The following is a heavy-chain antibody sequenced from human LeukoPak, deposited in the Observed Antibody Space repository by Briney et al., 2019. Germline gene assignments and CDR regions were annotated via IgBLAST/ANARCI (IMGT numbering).Heavy chain of an antibody. Sequence: TSETLSLTCTVSGGSISSSSYYWGWIRQPPGKGLEWIGSIYYSGSTYYNPSLKSRVTISVDTSKNQFSLKLSSVTAADTAVYYCAGGSGSYGDYWGQGTLVTVSS. J-gene: IGHJ4*02. CDR3: AGGSGSYGDY. CDR2: IYYSGST. V-gene: IGHV4-39*07. D-gene: IGHD1-26*01. CDR1: GGSISSSSYY.